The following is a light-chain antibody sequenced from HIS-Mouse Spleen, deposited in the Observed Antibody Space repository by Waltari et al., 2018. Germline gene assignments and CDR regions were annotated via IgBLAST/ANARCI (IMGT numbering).Light chain of an antibody. CDR2: EDS. CDR3: YSTDSSGNHRV. CDR1: ALPTKY. V-gene: IGLV3-10*01. Sequence: SYELTQPPSVSVSPGQTASSTCSGDALPTKYSYWYQQKSGQAPVLVIYEDSKRPSGITERFSGSSSGTMATLTISGAQVEDEADYYCYSTDSSGNHRVFGGGTKLTVL. J-gene: IGLJ2*01.